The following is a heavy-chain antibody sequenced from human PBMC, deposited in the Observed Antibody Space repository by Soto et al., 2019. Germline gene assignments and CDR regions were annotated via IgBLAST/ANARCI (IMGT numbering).Heavy chain of an antibody. V-gene: IGHV3-9*01. J-gene: IGHJ3*02. D-gene: IGHD3-22*01. CDR2: ISWNSGSI. CDR1: GFTFDDYA. CDR3: AKDIRSGPIVVVGSAFDI. Sequence: GGSLRLSCAASGFTFDDYAMHWVRQAPGKGLEWVSGISWNSGSIGYADSVKGRFTISRDNAKNSLYLQMNSLRAEDTALYYCAKDIRSGPIVVVGSAFDIWGQGTMVTVSS.